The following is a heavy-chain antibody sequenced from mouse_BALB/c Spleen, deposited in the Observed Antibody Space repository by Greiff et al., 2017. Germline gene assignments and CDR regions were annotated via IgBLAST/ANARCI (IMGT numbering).Heavy chain of an antibody. Sequence: EVQRVESGGGLVQPGGSLKLSCAASGFTFSSYTMSWVRQTPEKRLEWVAYISNGGGSTYYPDTVKGRFTISRDNAKNTLYLQMSSLKSEDTAMYYCARHDSYGGFAYWGQGTLVSVSA. CDR1: GFTFSSYT. D-gene: IGHD1-1*01. CDR2: ISNGGGST. CDR3: ARHDSYGGFAY. V-gene: IGHV5-12-2*01. J-gene: IGHJ3*01.